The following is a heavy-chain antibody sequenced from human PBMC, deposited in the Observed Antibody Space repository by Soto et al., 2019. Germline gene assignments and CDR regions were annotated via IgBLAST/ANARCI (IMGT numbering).Heavy chain of an antibody. D-gene: IGHD3-3*01. CDR1: GFTFSDYY. V-gene: IGHV3-11*01. J-gene: IGHJ5*02. Sequence: GGSLRLSCAASGFTFSDYYMSWIRQAPGKGLEWVSYISSSGSTTYYADSVKGRFTISRDNAKNSLYLQMNSLRAEDTAVYYCAPSRKYYDFWSGPPNWFDPWGQGTLVTVSS. CDR3: APSRKYYDFWSGPPNWFDP. CDR2: ISSSGSTT.